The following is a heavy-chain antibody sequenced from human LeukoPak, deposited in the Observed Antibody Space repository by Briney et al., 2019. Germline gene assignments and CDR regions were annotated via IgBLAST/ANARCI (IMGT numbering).Heavy chain of an antibody. CDR2: FSLGEAT. CDR3: AGRDELDWAFGT. V-gene: IGHV4-59*08. CDR1: GASITTYS. J-gene: IGHJ5*02. D-gene: IGHD2-21*01. Sequence: PSETLSLTCSVSGASITTYSWNWLRQSPGRGLEWIGYFSLGEATGYTTSPMSRVTISRDTSKNQASLRLTSVTAADTPVYYCAGRDELDWAFGTWGAGDLGTVSS.